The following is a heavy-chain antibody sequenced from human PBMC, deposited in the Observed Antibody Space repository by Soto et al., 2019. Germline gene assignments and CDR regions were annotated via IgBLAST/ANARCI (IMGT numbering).Heavy chain of an antibody. Sequence: ASVEVSSKAPGYTYPGYYMHWARQAPGQRLEWLRWINPNSGGTNYVQKFQGWVTMTRDTSISTAYMELSRLRSDDTAMYYCARGPPSFTVFGEMLYGMDVWGQGTTVTVSS. CDR3: ARGPPSFTVFGEMLYGMDV. CDR2: INPNSGGT. J-gene: IGHJ6*02. CDR1: GYTYPGYY. V-gene: IGHV1-2*04. D-gene: IGHD3-3*01.